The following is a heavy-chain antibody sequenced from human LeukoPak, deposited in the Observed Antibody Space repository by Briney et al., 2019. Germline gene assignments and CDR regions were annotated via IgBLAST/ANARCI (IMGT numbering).Heavy chain of an antibody. CDR2: IYDSGST. J-gene: IGHJ5*02. Sequence: PSETLSLTCTVSGGSIRSSYYYWGWIRQPPGKGLEWIGSIYDSGSTYYNPSLKSRVTISVDTSKNQFSLKLSSVTAADTAVYYCARAARAIRWFDPWGQGTLVTVSS. CDR1: GGSIRSSYYY. D-gene: IGHD5-12*01. CDR3: ARAARAIRWFDP. V-gene: IGHV4-39*07.